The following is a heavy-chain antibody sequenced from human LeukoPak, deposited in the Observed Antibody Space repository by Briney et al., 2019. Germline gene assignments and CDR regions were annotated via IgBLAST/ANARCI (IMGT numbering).Heavy chain of an antibody. Sequence: GGSLRLSCTASGFSFGGYAMGWVRQAPGKGLEWVGFIRSKAYAGTTEHAASEKGNFSISREDYKNIVYLQMNRLKTEDTAVYYCTRVRGYSYGYGDYWGERTLVTVSS. J-gene: IGHJ4*02. CDR3: TRVRGYSYGYGDY. V-gene: IGHV3-49*04. D-gene: IGHD5-18*01. CDR2: IRSKAYAGTT. CDR1: GFSFGGYA.